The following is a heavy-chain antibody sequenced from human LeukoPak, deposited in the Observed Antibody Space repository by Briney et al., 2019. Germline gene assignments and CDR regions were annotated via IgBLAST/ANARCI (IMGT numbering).Heavy chain of an antibody. D-gene: IGHD3-10*01. CDR2: IAYDGDNK. CDR1: GFTFSSYA. V-gene: IGHV3-30*04. Sequence: PGGSLRLSCAASGFTFSSYARHWVRQAPGKGLQWVAVIAYDGDNKYYADSVTGRFTSSRVRAKNTLYLQMNSLRTEATAVYYYARDHGYYDSGSYDFDYWGQGTLVTVSS. J-gene: IGHJ4*02. CDR3: ARDHGYYDSGSYDFDY.